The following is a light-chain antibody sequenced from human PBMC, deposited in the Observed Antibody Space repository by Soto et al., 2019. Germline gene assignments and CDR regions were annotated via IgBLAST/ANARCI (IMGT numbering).Light chain of an antibody. CDR3: QQSNNHPIS. Sequence: DNQLTQSPSSISASVGDRVTIPCRASQAVNSWLAWFQQKPGMAPKLVIYDVSSLQSGVPSRFSGSGSGTEFTLTISSLQPEDFATYYCQQSNNHPISFGQGTRLEIK. J-gene: IGKJ5*01. CDR2: DVS. CDR1: QAVNSW. V-gene: IGKV1-12*01.